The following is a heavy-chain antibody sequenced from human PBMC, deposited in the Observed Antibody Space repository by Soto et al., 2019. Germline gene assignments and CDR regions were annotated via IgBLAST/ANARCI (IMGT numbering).Heavy chain of an antibody. D-gene: IGHD3-22*01. Sequence: QVQLVESGGGVVQPGRSLRLSCAASGFTFSAYGMHWVRQAPGKGLEWVAVISHDGSDKYYADSAKGRLTVSRDNSRNTLCLQMNSLRAEDTAVYYCAKDLLSSGGYYLENWGQGTLVTVSS. J-gene: IGHJ4*02. CDR1: GFTFSAYG. CDR3: AKDLLSSGGYYLEN. CDR2: ISHDGSDK. V-gene: IGHV3-30*18.